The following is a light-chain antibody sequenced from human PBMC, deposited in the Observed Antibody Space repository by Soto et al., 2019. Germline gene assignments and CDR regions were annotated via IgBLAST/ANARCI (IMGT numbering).Light chain of an antibody. Sequence: EIVLTQSPGTLSLSPGERDTLSCRASQSVTSSYLAWYQQRPGQAPRLLIFGASYRATGIPDRFSGSGSGTDFTLTISRLEPEDFAVYYCQHYSSSPPEFTFGPGTKVDSK. CDR3: QHYSSSPPEFT. J-gene: IGKJ3*01. CDR2: GAS. CDR1: QSVTSSY. V-gene: IGKV3-20*01.